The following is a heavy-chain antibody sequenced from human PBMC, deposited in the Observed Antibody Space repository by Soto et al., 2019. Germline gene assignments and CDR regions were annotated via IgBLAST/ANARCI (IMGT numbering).Heavy chain of an antibody. CDR3: ATNDGGGSGSQLNY. CDR2: INPKNGAT. V-gene: IGHV1-2*04. Sequence: ASVKVSCKASQYTFTGHFVHWVRQAPGQGLEWMGWINPKNGATNYAQNFQDWVTMTRDTSISTAYMELRSLRPDDTALYYCATNDGGGSGSQLNYWGQGTLVTVSP. D-gene: IGHD6-19*01. J-gene: IGHJ4*02. CDR1: QYTFTGHF.